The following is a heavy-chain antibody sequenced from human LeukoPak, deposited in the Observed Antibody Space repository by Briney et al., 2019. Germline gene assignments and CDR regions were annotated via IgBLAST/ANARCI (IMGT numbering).Heavy chain of an antibody. CDR1: GASISDYY. CDR2: IYTTGNT. V-gene: IGHV4-4*07. J-gene: IGHJ4*02. Sequence: SETLSLTCTVSGASISDYYWNWIRQPAGKGLERIGRIYTTGNTNYNPSLKSRVTMSVDTPKNQFSLELTSVTAADTAVYYCARDRRRDQTPGYFDYWGQGTLVTVSS. CDR3: ARDRRRDQTPGYFDY. D-gene: IGHD2-15*01.